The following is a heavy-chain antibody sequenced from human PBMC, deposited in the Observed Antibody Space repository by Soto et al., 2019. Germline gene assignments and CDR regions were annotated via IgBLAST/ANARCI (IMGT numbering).Heavy chain of an antibody. CDR2: INSGGSRT. J-gene: IGHJ4*02. V-gene: IGHV3-74*01. Sequence: EVQLAESGGVLVQPGGSLRLSCVASGFTFSDHWMHWVRQAPGKGLVWVSRINSGGSRTNYADSVKGRFTISRDNAKNTLYLEMNSLSFEDTAGYYWARGNCSGDTCFFGGTHWGRGTMVTVSS. CDR3: ARGNCSGDTCFFGGTH. CDR1: GFTFSDHW. D-gene: IGHD2-21*02.